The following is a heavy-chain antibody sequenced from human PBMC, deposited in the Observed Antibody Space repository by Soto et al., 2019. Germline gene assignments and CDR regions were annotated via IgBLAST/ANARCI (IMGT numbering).Heavy chain of an antibody. Sequence: QVQLVQSGAEVKKPGSSVKVSCKASGGTFSSYAISWVRQAPGHGLEWMGGIIPIFGTANYAQKFQGRVTITADKSTSTAYMELSSLRSEDTAVYYCASGRYYDSSGPGDYYYGMDVWGQGTTVTVSS. CDR2: IIPIFGTA. CDR1: GGTFSSYA. V-gene: IGHV1-69*06. CDR3: ASGRYYDSSGPGDYYYGMDV. D-gene: IGHD3-22*01. J-gene: IGHJ6*02.